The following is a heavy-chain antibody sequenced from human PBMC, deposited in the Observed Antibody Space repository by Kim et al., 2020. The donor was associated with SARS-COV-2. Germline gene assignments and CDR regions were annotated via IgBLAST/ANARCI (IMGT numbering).Heavy chain of an antibody. CDR3: ARVTDYYGSGRPFDY. Sequence: GGSLRLSCAASGFTFSSYEMNWVRQAPGKGLEWVSYISSSGSTIYYADSVKGRFTISRDNAKNSLYLQMNSLRAEDTAVYYCARVTDYYGSGRPFDYWGQGTLVTVSS. D-gene: IGHD3-10*01. V-gene: IGHV3-48*03. CDR2: ISSSGSTI. CDR1: GFTFSSYE. J-gene: IGHJ4*02.